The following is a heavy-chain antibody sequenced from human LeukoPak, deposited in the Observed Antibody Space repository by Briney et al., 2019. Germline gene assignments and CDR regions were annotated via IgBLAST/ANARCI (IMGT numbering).Heavy chain of an antibody. V-gene: IGHV3-48*03. CDR3: ARGGKFGKLLDPLIDY. CDR2: ISSSGSIK. D-gene: IGHD3-10*01. CDR1: GFTFSRYE. Sequence: GGSRRLSCAASGFTFSRYEMNWVRQAPGKGLEWVSYISSSGSIKYYADSVKGRFTISRDNAKNLLFLQMSSLGAEDTAVYYCARGGKFGKLLDPLIDYWGQGTLVTVSS. J-gene: IGHJ4*02.